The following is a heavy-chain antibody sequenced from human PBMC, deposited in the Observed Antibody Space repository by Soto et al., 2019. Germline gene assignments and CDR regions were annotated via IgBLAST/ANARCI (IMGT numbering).Heavy chain of an antibody. CDR1: GGTFSSYT. CDR2: IIPILGIA. D-gene: IGHD1-7*01. CDR3: ARVRSGTTNWFDP. V-gene: IGHV1-69*02. Sequence: GASVKVSCKASGGTFSSYTISWVRQAPGQGLEWMGRIIPILGIANYAQKFQGRVTITADKSTSTAYMELSSLRSEDTAVYYCARVRSGTTNWFDPWGQGTLVTVSS. J-gene: IGHJ5*02.